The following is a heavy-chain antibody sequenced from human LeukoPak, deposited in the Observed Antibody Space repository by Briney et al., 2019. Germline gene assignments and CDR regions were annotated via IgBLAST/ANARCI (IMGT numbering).Heavy chain of an antibody. Sequence: QAGGSLRLSCAASGFTFSSYGMYWVRQAPGKGLEWVAFTRYDGSNKYYADSVKGRFTISRDNAKNSLYLQMNSLRAEDTAVYYCARSEGCSGGSCYDYYFDYWGQGTLVTVSS. CDR1: GFTFSSYG. CDR3: ARSEGCSGGSCYDYYFDY. J-gene: IGHJ4*02. CDR2: TRYDGSNK. D-gene: IGHD2-15*01. V-gene: IGHV3-30*02.